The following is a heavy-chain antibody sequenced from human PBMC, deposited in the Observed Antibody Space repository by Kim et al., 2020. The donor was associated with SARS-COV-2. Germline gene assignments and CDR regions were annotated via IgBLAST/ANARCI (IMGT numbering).Heavy chain of an antibody. Sequence: GGALRLSCAASGFTFSSYAMSWVRQAPGKGLEWVSAISGSGGSTYYADSVKGRFTISRDNSKNTLYLQMNSLRAEDTALYYCAKGLNIAVAIGAFDIWGQGTMVTVSS. V-gene: IGHV3-23*01. D-gene: IGHD6-19*01. CDR1: GFTFSSYA. J-gene: IGHJ3*02. CDR3: AKGLNIAVAIGAFDI. CDR2: ISGSGGST.